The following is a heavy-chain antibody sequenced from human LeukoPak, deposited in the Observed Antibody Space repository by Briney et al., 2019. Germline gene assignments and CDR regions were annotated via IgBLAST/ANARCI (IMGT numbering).Heavy chain of an antibody. CDR2: INHSGST. Sequence: SETLSLTCAFYGGSFSGYYWSWIRQPPGKGLEWIGEINHSGSTNYNPSLKSRVTISVDTSKNQFSLKLSSVTAADTAVYYCPVAGLLDAFDIWGQGTMVTVSS. CDR3: PVAGLLDAFDI. D-gene: IGHD2-15*01. CDR1: GGSFSGYY. J-gene: IGHJ3*02. V-gene: IGHV4-34*01.